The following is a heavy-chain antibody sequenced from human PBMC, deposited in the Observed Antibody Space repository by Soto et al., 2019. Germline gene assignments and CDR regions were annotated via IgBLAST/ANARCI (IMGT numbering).Heavy chain of an antibody. J-gene: IGHJ4*02. D-gene: IGHD2-15*01. CDR3: AKDDHVGDCTGGSCSTCFDY. CDR1: GFTFSNYA. V-gene: IGHV3-23*01. Sequence: EVQLLESGGDLVQPGGSLRLSCAASGFTFSNYAMNWVRQAPGKGLEWVSAISGPGGSRYYADSVKGRFTISRDNSKNTLYLQMNSLRAEDTAVYYCAKDDHVGDCTGGSCSTCFDYWGQGTLVTVSS. CDR2: ISGPGGSR.